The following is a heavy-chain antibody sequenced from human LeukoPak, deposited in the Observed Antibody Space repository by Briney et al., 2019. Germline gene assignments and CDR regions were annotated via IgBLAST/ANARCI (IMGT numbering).Heavy chain of an antibody. CDR3: VRAEFTTSRLYIMDV. CDR1: GLSFRDHF. J-gene: IGHJ6*02. D-gene: IGHD3-22*01. CDR2: IRNQARSYTT. Sequence: GGSLRLSCTASGLSFRDHFIDWVRQSPGKGLEWVGRIRNQARSYTTEYAAPGGGSFIISRDDSENSVYLQMNRLKTEDTAIYYFVRAEFTTSRLYIMDVWGQGTTVTVSS. V-gene: IGHV3-72*01.